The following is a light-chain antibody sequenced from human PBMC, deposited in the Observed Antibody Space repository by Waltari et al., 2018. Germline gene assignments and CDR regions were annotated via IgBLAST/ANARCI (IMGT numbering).Light chain of an antibody. CDR1: SPNTGMHP. J-gene: IGLJ2*01. CDR2: RNN. V-gene: IGLV1-47*01. Sequence: QSVLTHPPSASGTPGQRVTISCSGSSPNTGMHPLYWYQQHPGTAPKHLIYRNNQRPSGVPDRFSGSKSGTSASLAISGLRSEDEADYYCAAWDDSLSGPVFGGGTKLTVL. CDR3: AAWDDSLSGPV.